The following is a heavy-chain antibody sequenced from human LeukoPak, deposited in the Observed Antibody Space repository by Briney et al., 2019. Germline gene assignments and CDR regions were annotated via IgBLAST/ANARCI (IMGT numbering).Heavy chain of an antibody. V-gene: IGHV3-74*01. CDR3: VKSAKGYYDSTAYYEG. D-gene: IGHD3-22*01. CDR2: IKSDGSST. J-gene: IGHJ4*02. CDR1: GFTFSSYW. Sequence: GGSLRLSCAASGFTFSSYWMHWVRQAPGKGLVWVSRIKSDGSSTSYADSVKGRLTISRDNAKNTLYLQMNSLRAEDTAVYYCVKSAKGYYDSTAYYEGWGQGTLVTVSS.